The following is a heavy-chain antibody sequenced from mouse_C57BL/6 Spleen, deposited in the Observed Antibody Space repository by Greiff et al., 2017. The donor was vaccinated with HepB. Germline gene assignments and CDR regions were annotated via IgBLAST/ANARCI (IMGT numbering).Heavy chain of an antibody. CDR3: ARLDYSNSYYYAMDY. Sequence: QVQLQQPGAELVKPGASVKMSCKASGYTFTSYWITWVKQRPGQGLEWIGDIYPGSGSTNYNEKFKSKATLTVDTSSSTAYMQLSSLTSEDSAVYYCARLDYSNSYYYAMDYWGQGTSVTVSS. V-gene: IGHV1-55*01. CDR2: IYPGSGST. J-gene: IGHJ4*01. D-gene: IGHD2-5*01. CDR1: GYTFTSYW.